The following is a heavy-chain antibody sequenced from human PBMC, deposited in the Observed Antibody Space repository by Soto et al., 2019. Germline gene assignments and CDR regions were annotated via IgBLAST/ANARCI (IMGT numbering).Heavy chain of an antibody. CDR2: INDDGSRT. CDR3: VRDHHDYDFWSGNPRGYFDL. V-gene: IGHV3-74*01. CDR1: GVTLSNFW. J-gene: IGHJ2*01. D-gene: IGHD3-3*01. Sequence: PGGALKLTCAASGVTLSNFWKHWVRQVPGKGLVWVSRINDDGSRTKYADSVEGRLTISRDTATNTLYLQMDSLRVEDTAVYYCVRDHHDYDFWSGNPRGYFDLWGRGTLVTVSS.